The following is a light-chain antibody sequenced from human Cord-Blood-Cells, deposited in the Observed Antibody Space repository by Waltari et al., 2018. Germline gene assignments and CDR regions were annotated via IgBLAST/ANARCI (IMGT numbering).Light chain of an antibody. V-gene: IGLV2-8*01. CDR1: SSDVGGYNY. CDR3: SSYAGSNNYV. Sequence: QSALTQPPSASGSPGQSVTTSCTGTSSDVGGYNYVSWYQQHPGKAPKRMIYEVSTRPSGVPDRFSGSKSGNTASLTVSGLQAEDEADYYCSSYAGSNNYVFGIGTKVTVL. CDR2: EVS. J-gene: IGLJ1*01.